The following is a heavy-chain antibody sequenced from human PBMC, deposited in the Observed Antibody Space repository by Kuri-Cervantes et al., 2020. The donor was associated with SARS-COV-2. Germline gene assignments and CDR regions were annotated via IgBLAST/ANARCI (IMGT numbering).Heavy chain of an antibody. CDR1: GFTFSSYG. J-gene: IGHJ6*02. D-gene: IGHD3-3*01. CDR3: FSGYYDFWSGYETPYYYYGMDV. V-gene: IGHV3-30*03. CDR2: ILYDGSKK. Sequence: GESLKISCAASGFTFSSYGMHWVRQAPGKGLDWVAVILYDGSKKYYGDSVKGRFTVSRDDSKNTLYLQMNSLRAEDTAVYYCFSGYYDFWSGYETPYYYYGMDVWGQGTTVTVSS.